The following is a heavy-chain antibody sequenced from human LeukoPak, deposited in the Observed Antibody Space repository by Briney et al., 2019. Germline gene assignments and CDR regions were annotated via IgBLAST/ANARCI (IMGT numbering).Heavy chain of an antibody. V-gene: IGHV4-61*02. D-gene: IGHD6-13*01. CDR3: ARAGIAAAGIFDY. J-gene: IGHJ4*02. Sequence: PSETLSLTCTVSGGSISSGSYYWSWIRQPAGKGLEWIGRIYTSGSTNYNPSLKSRVTISVDTSKNQFSLKLSSVTAADTAVYYCARAGIAAAGIFDYWGQGTLVTVSS. CDR2: IYTSGST. CDR1: GGSISSGSYY.